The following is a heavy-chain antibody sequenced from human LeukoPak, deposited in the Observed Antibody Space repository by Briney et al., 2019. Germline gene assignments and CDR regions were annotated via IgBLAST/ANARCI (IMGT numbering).Heavy chain of an antibody. V-gene: IGHV3-30*02. Sequence: GGSLSLSCAAYGFTFSSYGMHWVRQAPGKGLEWVAFIRYDGSNKYYADSVKGRFTISRDNSKNTLYLQMNSLRAEDTAVYYCAKDRDPVRATYYFDYWGQGTLVTVPS. CDR1: GFTFSSYG. CDR3: AKDRDPVRATYYFDY. J-gene: IGHJ4*02. D-gene: IGHD1-26*01. CDR2: IRYDGSNK.